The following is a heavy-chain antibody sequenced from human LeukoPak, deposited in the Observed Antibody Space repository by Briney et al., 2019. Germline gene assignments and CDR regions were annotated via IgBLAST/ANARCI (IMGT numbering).Heavy chain of an antibody. CDR2: IKEDGSEK. Sequence: GGSLRLSCAASGFTFSSYWMIWVRQGPGKRLEWVANIKEDGSEKHYVDSVKGRFTISRDNAENSLYLQMNSLRPDDSAVYYCARDKRGGWYGFDYWGQGALVTVSS. D-gene: IGHD6-19*01. CDR3: ARDKRGGWYGFDY. V-gene: IGHV3-7*01. CDR1: GFTFSSYW. J-gene: IGHJ4*02.